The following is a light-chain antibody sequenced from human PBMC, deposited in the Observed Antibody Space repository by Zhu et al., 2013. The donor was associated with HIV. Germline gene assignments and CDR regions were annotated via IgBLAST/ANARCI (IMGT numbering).Light chain of an antibody. CDR1: QSISNY. Sequence: DIQMTQSPSSLSASVGDRVTITCRASQSISNYLNWYQQKPGKAPKLLIYGASSLQSGVPSRFSGSGSGTDFTLTISSLQPEDCATYYCLQDYNYPPTFGQGTKVEVK. V-gene: IGKV1-39*01. J-gene: IGKJ1*01. CDR2: GAS. CDR3: LQDYNYPPT.